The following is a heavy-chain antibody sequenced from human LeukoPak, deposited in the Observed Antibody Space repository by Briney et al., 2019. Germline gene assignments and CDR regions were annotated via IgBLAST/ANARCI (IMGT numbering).Heavy chain of an antibody. V-gene: IGHV1-69*13. CDR3: ARGTLYVGEVAFDI. D-gene: IGHD3-10*01. CDR1: GGTFSSYA. CDR2: IIPIFGTA. Sequence: SVKVSCKASGGTFSSYAISRVRQAPGQGLEWMGGIIPIFGTANYAQKFQGRVTITADESTSTAYMELSSLRSEDTAVYYCARGTLYVGEVAFDIWGQGTMVTVSS. J-gene: IGHJ3*02.